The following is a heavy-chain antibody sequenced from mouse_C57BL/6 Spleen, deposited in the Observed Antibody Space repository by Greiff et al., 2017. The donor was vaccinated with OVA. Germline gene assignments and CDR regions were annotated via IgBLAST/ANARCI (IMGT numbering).Heavy chain of an antibody. CDR3: ARGATVYFDY. D-gene: IGHD1-1*01. V-gene: IGHV7-3*01. CDR1: GFTFTDYY. Sequence: EVHLVESGGGLVQPGGSLSLSCAASGFTFTDYYMSWVRQPPGKALEWLGFIRNKANGYTTEYSASVKGRFTISRDNSQSILYLQMNALRAEDSATYYCARGATVYFDYWGQGTTLTVSS. J-gene: IGHJ2*01. CDR2: IRNKANGYTT.